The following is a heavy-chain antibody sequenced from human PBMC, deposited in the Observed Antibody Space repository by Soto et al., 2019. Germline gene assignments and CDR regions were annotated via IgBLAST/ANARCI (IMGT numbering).Heavy chain of an antibody. V-gene: IGHV3-30*18. CDR3: AKDSNYYDSSGYYYPRATYYYYGMDV. D-gene: IGHD3-22*01. Sequence: GGSLRLSCAASGFTFSSYGMHWVRQAPGKGLEWVAVISYDGSNKYFADSVKGRFTISRDNSKNTLYLQMNSLRAEDTAVYYCAKDSNYYDSSGYYYPRATYYYYGMDVWGQGTTVTVSS. CDR2: ISYDGSNK. CDR1: GFTFSSYG. J-gene: IGHJ6*02.